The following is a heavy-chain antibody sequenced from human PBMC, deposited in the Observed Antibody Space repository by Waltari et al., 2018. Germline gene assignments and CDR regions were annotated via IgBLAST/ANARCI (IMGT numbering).Heavy chain of an antibody. Sequence: QVQLQQWGAGLLKPSETLSLTCAVYGGSFSGYYWSWIRPPPGKGLEWIGEINHSGSTNYNPSLKSRVTISVDTSKNQFSLKLSSVTAADTAVYYCARGPEQQLVLHDAFDIWGQGTMVTVSS. D-gene: IGHD6-13*01. CDR1: GGSFSGYY. V-gene: IGHV4-34*01. CDR3: ARGPEQQLVLHDAFDI. J-gene: IGHJ3*02. CDR2: INHSGST.